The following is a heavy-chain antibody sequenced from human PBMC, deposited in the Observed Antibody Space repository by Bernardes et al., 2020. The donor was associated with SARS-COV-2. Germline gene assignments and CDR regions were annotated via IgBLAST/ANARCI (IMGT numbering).Heavy chain of an antibody. J-gene: IGHJ4*02. V-gene: IGHV3-23*01. CDR3: AKDRYCSSPSCIRDFDY. CDR2: ISGSGCST. CDR1: GITFSNYA. Sequence: GGSLRLSCAASGITFSNYAMSWVRQAPGKGPEWVSVISGSGCSTYYADSVKGRFTISRDNSKDTLYLQMDSLRAEDTAVYYCAKDRYCSSPSCIRDFDYWGQGTLVTVSS. D-gene: IGHD2-2*01.